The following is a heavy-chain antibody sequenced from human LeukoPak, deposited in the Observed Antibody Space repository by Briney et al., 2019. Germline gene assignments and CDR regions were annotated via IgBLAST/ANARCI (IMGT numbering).Heavy chain of an antibody. J-gene: IGHJ4*02. CDR2: IIPRFGTA. Sequence: SVKVSCKASGGTFSSNGVSWVRQAPGQGLQWMGRIIPRFGTANYAQKFQGRVTITTDESTSTAYMELSSLRSEDTAVYYCARATFYDSSGFNDYWGQGTLVTVSS. CDR3: ARATFYDSSGFNDY. V-gene: IGHV1-69*05. D-gene: IGHD3-22*01. CDR1: GGTFSSNG.